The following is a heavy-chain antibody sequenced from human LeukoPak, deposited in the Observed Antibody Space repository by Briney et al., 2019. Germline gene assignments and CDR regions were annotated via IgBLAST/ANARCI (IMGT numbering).Heavy chain of an antibody. Sequence: PSETLSLTCTVSGGSISSYYWSWIRQPPGKGLEWIGYIYYSGSTNYNPSLKSRVTISVDTSKNQFSLKLSSVTAADTAVYYCARGSGPYYFDYWGQRTLVTVSS. D-gene: IGHD3-10*01. V-gene: IGHV4-59*08. J-gene: IGHJ4*02. CDR2: IYYSGST. CDR3: ARGSGPYYFDY. CDR1: GGSISSYY.